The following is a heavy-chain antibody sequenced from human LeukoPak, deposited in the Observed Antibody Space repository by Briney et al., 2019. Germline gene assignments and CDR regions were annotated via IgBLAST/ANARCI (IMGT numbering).Heavy chain of an antibody. V-gene: IGHV1-8*03. D-gene: IGHD3-3*01. CDR2: MNPNSGNT. CDR3: ARDSLFWSGYLVY. CDR1: GYTFTSYD. J-gene: IGHJ4*02. Sequence: ASVKVSCKASGYTFTSYDINWVRQATGQGLEWMGWMNPNSGNTGYAQKFQGRVTITRNTSISTAYMELSSLRSEDTAVYYCARDSLFWSGYLVYWGQGTLVTVSS.